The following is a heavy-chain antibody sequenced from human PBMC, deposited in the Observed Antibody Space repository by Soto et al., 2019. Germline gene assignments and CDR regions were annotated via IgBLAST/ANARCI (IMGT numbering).Heavy chain of an antibody. J-gene: IGHJ4*02. Sequence: QITLKESGPTLVKPTQTLTLTCTFSGFSLSTSGVGVGWIRQPPGKALEWLALIYWDGENSYSPSLKSRLAITKDTSKNQVVLRMTNIDPVDTATYYCAHRLSGGYYDYWGQGTLVTVSS. CDR2: IYWDGEN. CDR1: GFSLSTSGVG. V-gene: IGHV2-5*02. D-gene: IGHD1-26*01. CDR3: AHRLSGGYYDY.